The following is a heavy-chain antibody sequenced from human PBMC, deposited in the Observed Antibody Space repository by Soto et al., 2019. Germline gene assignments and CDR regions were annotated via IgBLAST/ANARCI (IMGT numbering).Heavy chain of an antibody. Sequence: ASVKVSCKASGYTFSNYGISWVRQAPGQGLEWMGWISGYNGNTNYAQKLQDRIAMTTDIPTSTAYMELRSLRSDDTAVYYCARDPRKYYYDTTGSPIDFWGQGTLVTVSS. V-gene: IGHV1-18*01. D-gene: IGHD3-22*01. J-gene: IGHJ4*02. CDR3: ARDPRKYYYDTTGSPIDF. CDR1: GYTFSNYG. CDR2: ISGYNGNT.